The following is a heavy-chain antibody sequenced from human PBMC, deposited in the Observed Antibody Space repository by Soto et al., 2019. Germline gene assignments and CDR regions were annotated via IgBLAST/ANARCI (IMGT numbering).Heavy chain of an antibody. CDR2: IIPIFPTP. CDR3: ARDXXXXXXXXXXXYGMDV. Sequence: QVQLVQSGGEVKKPGSSVTVSCKASGGTFGNSAISWVRQAPGQGLEWMGGIIPIFPTPDYAQKFQGRVTITADESTSTAYMELTSLRSEDTAVYYCARDXXXXXXXXXXXYGMDVWGQGTTVTVSS. V-gene: IGHV1-69*12. J-gene: IGHJ6*02. CDR1: GGTFGNSA.